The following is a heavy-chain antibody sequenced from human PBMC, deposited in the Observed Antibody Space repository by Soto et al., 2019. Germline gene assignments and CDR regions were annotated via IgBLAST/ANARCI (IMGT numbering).Heavy chain of an antibody. V-gene: IGHV4-59*01. D-gene: IGHD3-22*01. CDR3: ARVLRDYYDSSGYPLFWFDP. CDR1: GGSISSYY. Sequence: QVQLQESGPGLVKPSETLSLTCTVSGGSISSYYWSWIRQPPGKGLEWIGYIYYSGSTNYNPSLKSRVTISVDTSKNQFSLKLSSVTAADTAVYYCARVLRDYYDSSGYPLFWFDPWGQGTLVTASS. J-gene: IGHJ5*02. CDR2: IYYSGST.